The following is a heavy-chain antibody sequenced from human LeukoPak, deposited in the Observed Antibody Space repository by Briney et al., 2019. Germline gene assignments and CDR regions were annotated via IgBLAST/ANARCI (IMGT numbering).Heavy chain of an antibody. CDR1: GFTFSSYE. CDR2: ISNSGSTK. J-gene: IGHJ3*01. Sequence: GGSLTLSCAASGFTFSSYEMNWVRQAPGKGLEWVSYISNSGSTKFYADPVKGRLTISRENDKKSPYMQRNRLRAEATGVYYCAISFKNGYNPRGAFDFWGQGTMVTVSS. CDR3: AISFKNGYNPRGAFDF. V-gene: IGHV3-48*03. D-gene: IGHD5-24*01.